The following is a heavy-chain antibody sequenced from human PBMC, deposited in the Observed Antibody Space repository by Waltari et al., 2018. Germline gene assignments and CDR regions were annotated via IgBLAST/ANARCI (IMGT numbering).Heavy chain of an antibody. CDR2: IRYDGSNK. D-gene: IGHD6-13*01. V-gene: IGHV3-30*02. CDR3: AKDQTAAGGAFDI. CDR1: GFTFSSYG. J-gene: IGHJ3*02. Sequence: QVQLVESGGGVVQPGGSLRLSCAASGFTFSSYGMHWVRQAPGKGLEWVAFIRYDGSNKYYADSVKGRFTISRDNSKNTLYLQMNSLRAEDTAVYYCAKDQTAAGGAFDIWGQGTMVTVSS.